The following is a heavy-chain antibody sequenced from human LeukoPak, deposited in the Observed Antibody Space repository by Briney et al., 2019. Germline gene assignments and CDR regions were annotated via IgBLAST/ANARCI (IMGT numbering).Heavy chain of an antibody. J-gene: IGHJ4*02. V-gene: IGHV4-59*01. D-gene: IGHD3-22*01. CDR2: IFYSGTT. CDR3: ARGGWNKFDY. Sequence: SETLSLTCTVSGGSISSYYWSWIRQPPGKGLEWIGFIFYSGTTNYNPSLKSRVTISVGTSKSQFSLKLSSVTAADTAVYYCARGGWNKFDYWGQGTLVTVSS. CDR1: GGSISSYY.